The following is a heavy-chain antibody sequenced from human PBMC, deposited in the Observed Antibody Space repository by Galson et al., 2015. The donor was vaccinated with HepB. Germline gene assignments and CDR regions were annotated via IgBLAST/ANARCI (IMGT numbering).Heavy chain of an antibody. CDR2: IYHTGST. Sequence: ETLSLTCAVSGGSISSTNWWTWVRQPPGKGLEWIGEIYHTGSTRYNPSLKTRVTMSVDKSKNHFSLNLTSVTAADTAVYFCARGDGMDVWAKGTTVTVSS. J-gene: IGHJ6*04. CDR3: ARGDGMDV. V-gene: IGHV4-4*01. CDR1: GGSISSTNW.